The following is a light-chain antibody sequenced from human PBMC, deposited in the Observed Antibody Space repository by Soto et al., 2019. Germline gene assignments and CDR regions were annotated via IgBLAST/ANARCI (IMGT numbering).Light chain of an antibody. J-gene: IGKJ2*02. V-gene: IGKV1-17*01. CDR3: LQHNSYPRT. CDR1: QGIRND. Sequence: DIQMTQSPSSLSASVGDRVTITCRASQGIRNDVGWYQQKAGKAPKLLISAASNLQRGVPSRFSGSGSGTEFTLTISSLQPEDFATYYFLQHNSYPRTFGQGTRLEIK. CDR2: AAS.